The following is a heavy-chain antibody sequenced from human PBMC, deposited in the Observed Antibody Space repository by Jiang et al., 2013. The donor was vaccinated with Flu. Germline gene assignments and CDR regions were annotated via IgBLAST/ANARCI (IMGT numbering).Heavy chain of an antibody. Sequence: APGQGLEWMGWISAYNGNTNYAQKLQGRVTMTTDTSTSTAYMELRSLRSDDTAVYYCEVHYSSSSDDAFDIWGQGTMVTVSS. J-gene: IGHJ3*02. V-gene: IGHV1-18*01. CDR2: ISAYNGNT. CDR3: EVHYSSSSDDAFDI. D-gene: IGHD6-6*01.